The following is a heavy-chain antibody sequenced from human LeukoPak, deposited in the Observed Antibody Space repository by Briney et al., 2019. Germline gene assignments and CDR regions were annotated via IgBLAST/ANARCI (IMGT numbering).Heavy chain of an antibody. J-gene: IGHJ4*02. CDR3: ARGLGLRLGELSLSPYFDY. Sequence: PSETLSLTCAVYGGSFSGYYWSWIRQPPGKGLEWIGEINHSGSTNYNPSLKSRVTISVDTSKNQFSLKLSSVTAADTAVYYCARGLGLRLGELSLSPYFDYWGQGTLVTVSS. D-gene: IGHD3-16*02. CDR1: GGSFSGYY. V-gene: IGHV4-34*01. CDR2: INHSGST.